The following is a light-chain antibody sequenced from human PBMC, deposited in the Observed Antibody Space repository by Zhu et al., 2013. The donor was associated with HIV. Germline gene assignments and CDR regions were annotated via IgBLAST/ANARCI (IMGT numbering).Light chain of an antibody. Sequence: EIVMTQSPGTLSVSPGERATLSCRASQSVGSNLAWYQQKPGQAPRLLIYGASTRATGIPARFSGSWSGTEFTLTISSLHSEDFAVYYCQQYNSWLYTFGQGTKLEIK. CDR2: GAS. J-gene: IGKJ2*01. V-gene: IGKV3-15*01. CDR1: QSVGSN. CDR3: QQYNSWLYT.